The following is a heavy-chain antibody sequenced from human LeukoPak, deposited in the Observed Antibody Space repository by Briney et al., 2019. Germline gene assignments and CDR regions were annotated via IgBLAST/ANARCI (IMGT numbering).Heavy chain of an antibody. V-gene: IGHV3-23*01. CDR3: AKQSPYERAHFDY. J-gene: IGHJ4*02. D-gene: IGHD2-8*01. CDR2: ISGSGGST. CDR1: GFTFSTHV. Sequence: GGSLRLSCAASGFTFSTHVMTWVRQAPGKGLEWVSAISGSGGSTYYADSVKGRFTISRDNSKNTLYLQMNSLRAEDTAVYYCAKQSPYERAHFDYWGQGTLVTVSS.